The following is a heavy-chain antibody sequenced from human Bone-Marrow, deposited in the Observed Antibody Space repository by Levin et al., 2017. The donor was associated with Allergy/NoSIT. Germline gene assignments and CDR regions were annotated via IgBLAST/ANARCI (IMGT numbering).Heavy chain of an antibody. D-gene: IGHD2-21*02. CDR2: ISDDAEKE. J-gene: IGHJ3*02. CDR3: AKEGEESGMVTARFAFDI. CDR1: GFTFNRYG. Sequence: PGGSLRLSCAASGFTFNRYGMHWVRQAPGKGLEWVAVISDDAEKEYYGDSVKGRFSISRDNSKNTLYLEMNSLGGDDTAVYYCAKEGEESGMVTARFAFDIWGQGTMVTVSS. V-gene: IGHV3-30*18.